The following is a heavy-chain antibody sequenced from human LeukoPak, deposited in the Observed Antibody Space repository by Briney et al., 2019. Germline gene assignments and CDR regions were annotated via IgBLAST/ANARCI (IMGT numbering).Heavy chain of an antibody. V-gene: IGHV4-39*07. D-gene: IGHD3-22*01. J-gene: IGHJ4*02. CDR2: LYYSGST. Sequence: SETLSLTCTVSGDSFSNSNYYWGWIRQPPGKGLEWIGSLYYSGSTYYNPSLKSRVTISVDTSKNQFSLKLSSVTAADTAVYYCATGQYYYDSSGYCLVDYWGQGTLVTVSS. CDR3: ATGQYYYDSSGYCLVDY. CDR1: GDSFSNSNYY.